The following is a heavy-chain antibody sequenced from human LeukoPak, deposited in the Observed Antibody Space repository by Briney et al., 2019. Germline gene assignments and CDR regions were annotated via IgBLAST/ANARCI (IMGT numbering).Heavy chain of an antibody. J-gene: IGHJ4*02. V-gene: IGHV6-1*01. CDR1: GDSLSSNTAA. CDR2: TYYRSKWYY. CDR3: SRSGGSTVAAPDY. Sequence: SQTLSLTCAISGDSLSSNTAAWNWIRQSPSRGLEWLGRTYYRSKWYYDYAVSVKSRITINPDTSKNQFSLQLNSVTPEDTAVYYCSRSGGSTVAAPDYWGQGTLVTVSS. D-gene: IGHD4-23*01.